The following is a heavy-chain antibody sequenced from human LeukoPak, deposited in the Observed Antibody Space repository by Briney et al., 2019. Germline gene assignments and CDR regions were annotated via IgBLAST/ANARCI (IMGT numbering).Heavy chain of an antibody. V-gene: IGHV4-4*02. CDR3: ARVRCSSTSCYSSSARRTIDY. Sequence: KSSETLSLTCAVSGGSISSSNWWSWVRQPPGKGLVWIGEIYHSGSTNYNPSLKSRVTISVDKSKNQFSLKLSSVTAADTAVYYCARVRCSSTSCYSSSARRTIDYWGQGTLVTVSS. J-gene: IGHJ4*02. D-gene: IGHD2-2*02. CDR2: IYHSGST. CDR1: GGSISSSNW.